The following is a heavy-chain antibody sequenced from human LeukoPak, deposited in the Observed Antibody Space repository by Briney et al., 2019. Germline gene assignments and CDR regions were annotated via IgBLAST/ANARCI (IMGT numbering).Heavy chain of an antibody. J-gene: IGHJ5*02. CDR3: AKDAVRGFDP. D-gene: IGHD3-10*01. V-gene: IGHV3-30*18. Sequence: GGSLRLSCAASGFTFSSYGMHWVRQAPGKGLEWVAVISYDGSNEYYADSVKGRFTISRDNSKNTLYLQMNSLRAEDTAVYYCAKDAVRGFDPWGQGTLVTVSS. CDR2: ISYDGSNE. CDR1: GFTFSSYG.